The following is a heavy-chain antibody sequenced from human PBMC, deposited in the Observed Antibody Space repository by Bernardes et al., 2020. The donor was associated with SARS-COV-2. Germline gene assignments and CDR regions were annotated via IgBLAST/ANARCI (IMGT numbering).Heavy chain of an antibody. V-gene: IGHV3-74*01. CDR2: INSDGSTT. J-gene: IGHJ4*02. Sequence: GGSLRLSCAASGFTFSSHWMHWVRQAPGKGLVWVSRINSDGSTTTYADSVKGRFTISRDNAKNTLYLQMNSLRAEDTAVYFCVRGPSDGHGRFEYWGQGTLGAV. CDR3: VRGPSDGHGRFEY. CDR1: GFTFSSHW.